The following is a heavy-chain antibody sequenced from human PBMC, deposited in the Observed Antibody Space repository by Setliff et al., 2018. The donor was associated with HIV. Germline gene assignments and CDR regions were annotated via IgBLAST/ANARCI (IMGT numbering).Heavy chain of an antibody. J-gene: IGHJ6*03. V-gene: IGHV4-59*01. CDR2: IYYSGST. Sequence: SETLSLTCTVSGGSISGYYWSWIRQPPGKGLEWIGYIYYSGSTNYNPSLKSRVTISVDTSKNQFSLKLSSVTAADTAVYYCARSGYYNFWSGYQRAYYMDVWGKGTTVTVSS. CDR1: GGSISGYY. CDR3: ARSGYYNFWSGYQRAYYMDV. D-gene: IGHD3-3*01.